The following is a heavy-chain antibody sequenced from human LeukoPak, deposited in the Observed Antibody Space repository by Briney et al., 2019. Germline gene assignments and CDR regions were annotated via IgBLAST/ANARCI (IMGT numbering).Heavy chain of an antibody. CDR2: IKQDGSEK. CDR1: GFTFSNYW. D-gene: IGHD3-10*01. V-gene: IGHV3-7*04. Sequence: GGSLRLSCAASGFTFSNYWMSWVRQAPGKGLEWVANIKQDGSEKYYVDSVKGRFTISRDNAKNSLYLQMNSLRAEDTAVYYCARDRYGYYGSGSHYMFDYWGQGTLVTVSS. J-gene: IGHJ4*02. CDR3: ARDRYGYYGSGSHYMFDY.